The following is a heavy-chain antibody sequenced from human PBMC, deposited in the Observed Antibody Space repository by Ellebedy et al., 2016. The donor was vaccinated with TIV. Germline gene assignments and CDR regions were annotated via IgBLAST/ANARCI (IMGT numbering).Heavy chain of an antibody. D-gene: IGHD6-13*01. CDR1: GFTFSNYW. J-gene: IGHJ4*02. V-gene: IGHV3-7*04. CDR2: IKQDGSEK. CDR3: ARGVSMYSSSTWFDFDY. Sequence: PGGSLRLSCAASGFTFSNYWMNWVRQAPGKGLEWVANIKQDGSEKFSMDSVKGRITVSRDNAKNSLYLQMDSVSAEDKAVYYCARGVSMYSSSTWFDFDYWGQGAPVTVSS.